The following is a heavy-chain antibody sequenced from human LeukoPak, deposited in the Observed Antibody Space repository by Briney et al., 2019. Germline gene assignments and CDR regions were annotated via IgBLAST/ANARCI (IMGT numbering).Heavy chain of an antibody. D-gene: IGHD6-19*01. V-gene: IGHV3-7*01. CDR3: ASETGDNSGFDY. Sequence: PGGSLRLSCAVSGVTFSSYWMSWVRQAPGKGLEWVANIKQDGSEKYYVDSVKGRFTISRDNAKNSLYLQMNSLRAEDTAVYYCASETGDNSGFDYWGQGTLVTVSS. CDR2: IKQDGSEK. J-gene: IGHJ4*02. CDR1: GVTFSSYW.